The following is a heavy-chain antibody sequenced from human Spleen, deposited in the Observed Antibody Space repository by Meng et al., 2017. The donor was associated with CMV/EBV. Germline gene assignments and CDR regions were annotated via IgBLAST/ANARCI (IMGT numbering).Heavy chain of an antibody. Sequence: GESLKISCAASGFTFGTYAMHWVRQAPGKGLEWVAIIWYDASIKYYADSVKGRFTISRDNAKNSLYLQMNSLRAEDTAVYYCARVIGYCSGGSCYSSAPYYYYYGMDVWGQGTTVTVSS. CDR3: ARVIGYCSGGSCYSSAPYYYYYGMDV. CDR1: GFTFGTYA. D-gene: IGHD2-15*01. J-gene: IGHJ6*02. CDR2: IWYDASIK. V-gene: IGHV3-33*01.